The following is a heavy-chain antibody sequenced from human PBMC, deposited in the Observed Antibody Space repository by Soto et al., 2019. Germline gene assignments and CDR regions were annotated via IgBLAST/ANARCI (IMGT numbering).Heavy chain of an antibody. Sequence: PSETLSLTCTVSGGSVSSGSYYWSWIRQPPGKGLEWIGYIYYSGSTNYNPSLKSRVTISVDTSKNQFSLKLSSVTAADTAVYYCASVYDSSGYYYPLDYWGQGTLVTVSS. CDR3: ASVYDSSGYYYPLDY. CDR2: IYYSGST. J-gene: IGHJ4*02. D-gene: IGHD3-22*01. V-gene: IGHV4-61*01. CDR1: GGSVSSGSYY.